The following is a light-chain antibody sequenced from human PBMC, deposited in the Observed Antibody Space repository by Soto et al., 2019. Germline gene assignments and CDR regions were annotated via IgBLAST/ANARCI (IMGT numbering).Light chain of an antibody. J-gene: IGKJ1*01. CDR1: QSVSSS. V-gene: IGKV3-20*01. Sequence: EIVLTQSPGTLSLSPGERATLSCRASQSVSSSLAWYQQKPGQAPRLLIYGTSNRATAIPDRFXGSGSGAXXXXXXXXXEPEDFALYYCQQYGISPSTFGPGTKVEI. CDR3: QQYGISPST. CDR2: GTS.